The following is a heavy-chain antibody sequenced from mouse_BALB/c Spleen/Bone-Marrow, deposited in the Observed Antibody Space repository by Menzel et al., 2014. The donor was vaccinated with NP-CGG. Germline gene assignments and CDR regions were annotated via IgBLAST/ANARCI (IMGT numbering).Heavy chain of an antibody. CDR1: GYTFSSYW. CDR3: ARDYRYDGAMDY. D-gene: IGHD2-14*01. J-gene: IGHJ4*01. V-gene: IGHV1-9*01. Sequence: VQLVESRAELMKPGASVKISCKATGYTFSSYWIEWVKQRPGHGLEWIGEILPGSGTTNYNENFKGKATFTADTSSNTAYMQLSSLTSEDSAVYYCARDYRYDGAMDYWGQGTSVTVSS. CDR2: ILPGSGTT.